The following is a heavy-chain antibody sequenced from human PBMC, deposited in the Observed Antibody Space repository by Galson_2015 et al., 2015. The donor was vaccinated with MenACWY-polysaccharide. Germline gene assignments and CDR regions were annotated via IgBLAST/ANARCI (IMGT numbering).Heavy chain of an antibody. CDR2: KT. J-gene: IGHJ5*02. V-gene: IGHV4-39*07. D-gene: IGHD3-10*01. CDR3: ARDSHYYGSGSHGWFDP. Sequence: KTYYNPSLKSRGTISVDTSRNQFSLKLSSVTAADTAVYWCARDSHYYGSGSHGWFDPWGQGTLVSVSS.